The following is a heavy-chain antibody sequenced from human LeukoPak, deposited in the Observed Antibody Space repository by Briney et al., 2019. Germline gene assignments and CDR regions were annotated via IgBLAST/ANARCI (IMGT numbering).Heavy chain of an antibody. CDR3: VRDFGSGSSRRNNYYMDV. CDR1: GGSISRYY. Sequence: KPSETLSPTRTVPGGSISRYYWGWIRQTPGEGPEWIWRFFTSGNNNYNPSLKSRVTMSVEKSKNQFSLKLSSVTAADTAVYYCVRDFGSGSSRRNNYYMDVWGKGTTVTVSS. V-gene: IGHV4-4*07. D-gene: IGHD3-10*01. CDR2: FFTSGNN. J-gene: IGHJ6*03.